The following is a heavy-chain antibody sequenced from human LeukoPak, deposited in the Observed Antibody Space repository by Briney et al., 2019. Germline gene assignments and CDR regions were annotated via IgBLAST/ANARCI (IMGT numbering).Heavy chain of an antibody. J-gene: IGHJ4*02. Sequence: GGSLRLSCAASGFTFSSYAMSWVRQAPGKGLEWVSAISGSGGSTYYADSVKGRFTISRDNSKNTLYLQMNSLRAEDTAVYYCAKDQGVVVVADTGFDYWGPGTLVTVSS. CDR3: AKDQGVVVVADTGFDY. V-gene: IGHV3-23*01. CDR1: GFTFSSYA. D-gene: IGHD2-15*01. CDR2: ISGSGGST.